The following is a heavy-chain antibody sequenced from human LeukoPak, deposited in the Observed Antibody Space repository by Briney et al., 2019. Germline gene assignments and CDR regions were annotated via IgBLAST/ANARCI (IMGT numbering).Heavy chain of an antibody. D-gene: IGHD3-9*01. V-gene: IGHV1-46*01. J-gene: IGHJ4*02. CDR1: GYTFTSYY. CDR2: INPSGGST. Sequence: GASVKVSCKASGYTFTSYYMHWVRQAPGQGLEWMGIINPSGGSTSYAQKFQGRVTMTRDMSTSTVYMELSSLRSEDTAVYYCARDPLRYFDQGPFDYWGQGTLVTVSS. CDR3: ARDPLRYFDQGPFDY.